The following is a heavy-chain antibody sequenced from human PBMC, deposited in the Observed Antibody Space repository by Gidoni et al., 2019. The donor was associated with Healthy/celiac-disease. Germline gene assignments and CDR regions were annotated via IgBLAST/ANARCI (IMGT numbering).Heavy chain of an antibody. CDR2: IKSKTDGRTT. Sequence: IKSKTDGRTTDYAAPVKCRFTISRDDSKNTLYLQMNSLKTEDTAVYYCTTDLLVATVELWFDPWGQGNLVTVSS. J-gene: IGHJ5*02. D-gene: IGHD2-15*01. CDR3: TTDLLVATVELWFDP. V-gene: IGHV3-15*01.